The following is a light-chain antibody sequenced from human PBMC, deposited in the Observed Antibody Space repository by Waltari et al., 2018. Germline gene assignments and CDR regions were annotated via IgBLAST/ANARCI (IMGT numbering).Light chain of an antibody. V-gene: IGLV1-40*01. J-gene: IGLJ2*01. CDR3: QSYDSGLGGSV. CDR2: GNT. CDR1: SSNIGAGYD. Sequence: TISCTGSSSNIGAGYDVNWYQQLPGEAPKLLIYGNTNRPSGVPDRVSGSKSGTSASLAITGLQAEDEADYYCQSYDSGLGGSVFGGGTKLTVL.